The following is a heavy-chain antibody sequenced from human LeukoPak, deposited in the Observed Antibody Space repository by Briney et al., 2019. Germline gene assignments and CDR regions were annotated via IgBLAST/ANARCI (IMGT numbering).Heavy chain of an antibody. J-gene: IGHJ6*02. CDR1: GYTFTGYY. CDR3: ARGRQPSGSYYYYYYGMDV. D-gene: IGHD1-26*01. CDR2: INPNSGGT. Sequence: ASMKVSCKASGYTFTGYYMHWVRQAPGQGLEWMGWINPNSGGTNYVQKFQGRVTMTRDTSISTANMELSRLTSDDTAVYYCARGRQPSGSYYYYYYGMDVWGQGTTVTVSS. V-gene: IGHV1-2*02.